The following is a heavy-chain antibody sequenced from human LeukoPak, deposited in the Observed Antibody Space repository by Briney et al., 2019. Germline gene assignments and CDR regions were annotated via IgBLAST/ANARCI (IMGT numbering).Heavy chain of an antibody. CDR1: GFTITSYE. J-gene: IGHJ4*02. CDR2: ISRSGSSM. V-gene: IGHV3-48*03. Sequence: GGSLRLSCAASGFTITSYEMNWVRQAPGKGLEWISYISRSGSSMYYADSVKGRFTISRDSAKNSLYLQMNSLRAEDTAVYYCAREVSALGNYLDSWGQGTLVTVSS. CDR3: AREVSALGNYLDS. D-gene: IGHD7-27*01.